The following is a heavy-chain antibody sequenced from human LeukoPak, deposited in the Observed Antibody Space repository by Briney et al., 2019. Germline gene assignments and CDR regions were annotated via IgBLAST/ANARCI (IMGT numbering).Heavy chain of an antibody. CDR1: GFTFSDYY. D-gene: IGHD3-3*01. V-gene: IGHV3-7*01. J-gene: IGHJ5*01. CDR3: ARGEKSGVAYTNWLDS. Sequence: GGSLRLSCAASGFTFSDYYMSWVRQAPGEGLDWVAAIRPDGSEQYYVDSVKGRFTISRDNAKNSLFLQTNSLRAEDTALYYCARGEKSGVAYTNWLDSWGQGTLVPVSS. CDR2: IRPDGSEQ.